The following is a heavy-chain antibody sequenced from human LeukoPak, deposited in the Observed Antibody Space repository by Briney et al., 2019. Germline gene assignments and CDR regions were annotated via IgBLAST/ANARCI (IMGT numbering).Heavy chain of an antibody. D-gene: IGHD5-24*01. CDR2: IYYSGTT. Sequence: PSETLSLTCTVSGGSISSSDHYWGWIRQSPGMGLEWIGSIYYSGTTYYNPSLKSRVTISVDTSKNRFSLKLSSVTAADTAVYYCARQRRWIQQIWGQGTLVTVSS. CDR3: ARQRRWIQQI. V-gene: IGHV4-39*01. CDR1: GGSISSSDHY. J-gene: IGHJ4*02.